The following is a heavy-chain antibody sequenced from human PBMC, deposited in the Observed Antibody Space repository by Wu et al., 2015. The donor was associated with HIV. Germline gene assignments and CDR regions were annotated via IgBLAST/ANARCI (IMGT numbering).Heavy chain of an antibody. Sequence: QVQLVQSGAEVKKPGASVKVSCKASGYTFTGYYMHWVRQAPGQGLEWMGWINPNSSGTNYAQKFQGRVTMTRDTSISTAYMELSRLRSDDTAVYYCARDHTATMVRGVMPHNWFDPWGQGTLVTVSS. CDR1: GYTFTGYY. J-gene: IGHJ5*02. CDR3: ARDHTATMVRGVMPHNWFDP. V-gene: IGHV1-2*02. CDR2: INPNSSGT. D-gene: IGHD3-10*01.